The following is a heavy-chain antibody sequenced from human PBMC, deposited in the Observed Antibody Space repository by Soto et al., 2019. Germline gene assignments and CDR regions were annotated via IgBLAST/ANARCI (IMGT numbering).Heavy chain of an antibody. D-gene: IGHD3-3*01. CDR3: ASGDFWSDYYYYGMDV. V-gene: IGHV1-8*01. CDR1: GYTFTSYD. Sequence: QVQLVQSGAEVKNPGASVKVSCKASGYTFTSYDINWVRQATGQGLEWMGWMNPNSGNTGYAQKFQGRVTMTRNTSISTAYMELSSLRSEDTAVYYCASGDFWSDYYYYGMDVWGQGTTVTVSS. J-gene: IGHJ6*02. CDR2: MNPNSGNT.